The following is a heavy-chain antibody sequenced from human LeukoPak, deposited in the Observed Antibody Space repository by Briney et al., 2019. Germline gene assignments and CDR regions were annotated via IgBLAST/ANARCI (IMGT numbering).Heavy chain of an antibody. CDR3: AREDCSGGSRYVDY. Sequence: GGSLRLSCAASGFTVSSNYMSWVRQAPGKGLEWVSVIYSGGSTYYADSVKGRFTISRDNSKNTLYLQMNSLRAEDTAVYYCAREDCSGGSRYVDYWGQGTLVTVSS. D-gene: IGHD2-15*01. V-gene: IGHV3-53*01. CDR1: GFTVSSNY. CDR2: IYSGGST. J-gene: IGHJ4*02.